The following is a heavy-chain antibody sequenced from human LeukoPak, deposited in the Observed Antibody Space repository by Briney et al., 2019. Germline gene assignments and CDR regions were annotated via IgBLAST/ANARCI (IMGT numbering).Heavy chain of an antibody. CDR2: TYYRSRWYN. D-gene: IGHD6-13*01. Sequence: SQTLSLTCAISGDSVSSNSAVWNWIRQSPPRGLEWLGRTYYRSRWYNDYAVSVISRIIINPDTSKNQFSLQLNSVTPEDTAVYYCARGGAAAGFDYWGQGTLVTVSS. V-gene: IGHV6-1*01. CDR1: GDSVSSNSAV. J-gene: IGHJ4*02. CDR3: ARGGAAAGFDY.